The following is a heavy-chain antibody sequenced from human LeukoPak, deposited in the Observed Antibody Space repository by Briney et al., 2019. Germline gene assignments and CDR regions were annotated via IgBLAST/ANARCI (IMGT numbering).Heavy chain of an antibody. CDR2: ISSSSSYI. D-gene: IGHD6-13*01. J-gene: IGHJ5*02. CDR3: ARVAAGTADRGWFDL. CDR1: GFTFSSYS. V-gene: IGHV3-21*01. Sequence: PGGSLRLSCAASGFTFSSYSMNWVRQAPGKGLEWVSSISSSSSYIYYADSVKGRFTISRDNAKNSLYLQMHSLRAEDTAVYYCARVAAGTADRGWFDLWGQGTLVTVSS.